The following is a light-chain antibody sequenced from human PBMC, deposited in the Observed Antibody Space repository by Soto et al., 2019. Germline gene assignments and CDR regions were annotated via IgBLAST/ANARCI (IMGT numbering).Light chain of an antibody. CDR3: QQYNNWPPYT. J-gene: IGKJ2*01. CDR1: QSVSSN. V-gene: IGKV3-15*01. CDR2: DAS. Sequence: EIVMTQSPATLSVSPGERVTLSCRASQSVSSNLAWFQQKPGQAPRLFIYDASTRATGIPARFSGSGSGTEFTLTISSLQSEDFALYYCQQYNNWPPYTYGQGTKLEIK.